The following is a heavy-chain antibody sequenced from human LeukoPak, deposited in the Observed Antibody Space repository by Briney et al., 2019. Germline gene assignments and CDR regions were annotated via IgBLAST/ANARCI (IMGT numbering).Heavy chain of an antibody. CDR2: INPSGGST. CDR3: ARVYCSGGSCYSNAFDI. V-gene: IGHV1-46*01. D-gene: IGHD2-15*01. J-gene: IGHJ3*02. CDR1: GYTFTSYY. Sequence: ASVKVSCKASGYTFTSYYMRWVRQAPGQGLEWMGIINPSGGSTSYAQKFQGRVTMTRDTSTSTVYMELSSLRSEDTGVYYCARVYCSGGSCYSNAFDIWGQGTMVTVSS.